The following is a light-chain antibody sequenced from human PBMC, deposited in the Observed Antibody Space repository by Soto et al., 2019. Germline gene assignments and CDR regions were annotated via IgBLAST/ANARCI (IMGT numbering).Light chain of an antibody. CDR3: QVWDSSRDHYV. J-gene: IGLJ1*01. V-gene: IGLV3-21*02. Sequence: SYELTQPPSVSVAPGQTARITCGGNDIGGKSVHWYQQRPGQAPVLVVYDDRDRPSGIPERFSGSNSGNTATLTISRVEAGDEADYYCQVWDSSRDHYVFGSGTKVTVL. CDR2: DDR. CDR1: DIGGKS.